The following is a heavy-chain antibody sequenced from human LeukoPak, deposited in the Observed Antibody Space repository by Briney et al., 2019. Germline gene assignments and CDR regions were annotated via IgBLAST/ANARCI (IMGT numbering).Heavy chain of an antibody. CDR2: INPNSGDT. Sequence: ASVKVSCKASGYTYTGYYMHWVRQAPGQGLEWMGWINPNSGDTNYAQKFQGRVTMTRDTSIRTAYMELSGLRSDDTAVYYCAKNPYEYYFDYWGQGTLVTVSS. CDR3: AKNPYEYYFDY. J-gene: IGHJ4*02. D-gene: IGHD5-12*01. V-gene: IGHV1-2*02. CDR1: GYTYTGYY.